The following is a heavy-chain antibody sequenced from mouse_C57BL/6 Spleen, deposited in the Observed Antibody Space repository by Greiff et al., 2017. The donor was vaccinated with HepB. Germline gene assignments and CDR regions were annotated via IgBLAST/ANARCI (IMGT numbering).Heavy chain of an antibody. D-gene: IGHD3-2*02. V-gene: IGHV1-82*01. CDR3: ARGGQLRPFAY. J-gene: IGHJ3*01. Sequence: VKVVESGPELVKPGASVKISCKASGYAFSSSWMNWVKQRPGKGLEWIGRIYPGDGDTNYNGKFKGKATLTADKSSSTAYMQLSSLTSEDSAVYFCARGGQLRPFAYWGQGTLVTVSA. CDR2: IYPGDGDT. CDR1: GYAFSSSW.